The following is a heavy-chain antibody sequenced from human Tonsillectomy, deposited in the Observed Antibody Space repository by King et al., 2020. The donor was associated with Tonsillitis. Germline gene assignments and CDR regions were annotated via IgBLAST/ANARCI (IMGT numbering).Heavy chain of an antibody. J-gene: IGHJ3*01. CDR2: ITGDSNTI. V-gene: IGHV3-48*01. Sequence: DVQLVESGGGLVQPGGSLRLSCAASGFTFSGRSINWVRQGPGKGLEWISFITGDSNTIYYADSVKGRFLISRDNAKNSLYLQMNSLRADDTAVYYCARDYWYGFDLWGQGTTVTVSS. CDR3: ARDYWYGFDL. D-gene: IGHD2-8*02. CDR1: GFTFSGRS.